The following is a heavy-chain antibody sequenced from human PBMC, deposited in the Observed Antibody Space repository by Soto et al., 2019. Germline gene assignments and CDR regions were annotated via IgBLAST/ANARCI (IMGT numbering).Heavy chain of an antibody. CDR2: INAGNGNT. CDR3: ARDMGFGLSDY. D-gene: IGHD3-10*01. Sequence: QVHLVQSGAEVKKPGASVKVSCKASGYTFTSYAMYWVRQAPGQRLEWMGWINAGNGNTKYSQKFQGRVTITRDTSASTAYMELSSLRSEDTAVYYCARDMGFGLSDYWGQGTLVTVSS. J-gene: IGHJ4*02. CDR1: GYTFTSYA. V-gene: IGHV1-3*01.